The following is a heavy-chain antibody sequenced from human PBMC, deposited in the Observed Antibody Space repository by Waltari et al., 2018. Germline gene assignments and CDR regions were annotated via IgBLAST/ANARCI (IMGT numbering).Heavy chain of an antibody. CDR1: S. V-gene: IGHV3-21*01. CDR2: ISSSSSYI. J-gene: IGHJ6*02. Sequence: SMNWVRQAPGKGLEWVSSISSSSSYIYYADSVKGRFTISRDNAKNSLYLQMNSLRAEDTAVYYCARDGYYDFWSGELLNYYYYGMDVWGQGTTVTVSS. CDR3: ARDGYYDFWSGELLNYYYYGMDV. D-gene: IGHD3-3*01.